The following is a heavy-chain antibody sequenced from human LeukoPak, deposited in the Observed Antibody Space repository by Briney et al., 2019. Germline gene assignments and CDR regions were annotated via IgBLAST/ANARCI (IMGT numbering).Heavy chain of an antibody. CDR3: VGHYNSGSYEY. CDR2: ITGDGSST. CDR1: GFNFNTYW. D-gene: IGHD3-10*01. J-gene: IGHJ4*02. V-gene: IGHV3-74*03. Sequence: GGSLRLSCAASGFNFNTYWMHWVRQAPGEGLVWVSRITGDGSSTTYADFVKGRFTISRDNAKNTLYLQMNSLRAEDTAVYYCVGHYNSGSYEYWGQGTLVTVSS.